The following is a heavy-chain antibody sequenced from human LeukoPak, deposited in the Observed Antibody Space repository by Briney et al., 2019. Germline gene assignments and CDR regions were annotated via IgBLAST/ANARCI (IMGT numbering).Heavy chain of an antibody. V-gene: IGHV4-30-4*01. D-gene: IGHD4-23*01. J-gene: IGHJ2*01. CDR3: ARGLRWYFFDL. CDR1: GGSISSGDYY. Sequence: SQALSLTCTVSGGSISSGDYYWSWIRQPPGKGLEWIGYIYYSGSTYYNPSLKSRVTISVDTSKNQFSLKLSSVTAADTAVYYCARGLRWYFFDLWGRGTLVTVSS. CDR2: IYYSGST.